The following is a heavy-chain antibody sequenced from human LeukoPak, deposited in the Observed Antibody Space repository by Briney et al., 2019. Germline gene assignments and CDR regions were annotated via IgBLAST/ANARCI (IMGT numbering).Heavy chain of an antibody. V-gene: IGHV4-59*01. CDR1: GGSISSYY. D-gene: IGHD5-24*01. CDR3: ARAKRWAYYYYGMDV. Sequence: SENLSLTCTVSGGSISSYYWSWIRQPPGKGLEWIGYIYYSGSTNYNPSLKSRVTISVDTSKNQFSLKLSSVTAADTAVYYCARAKRWAYYYYGMDVWGQGTTVTVSS. CDR2: IYYSGST. J-gene: IGHJ6*02.